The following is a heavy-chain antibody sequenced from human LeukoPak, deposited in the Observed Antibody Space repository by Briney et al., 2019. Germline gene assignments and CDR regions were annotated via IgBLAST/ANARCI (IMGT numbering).Heavy chain of an antibody. V-gene: IGHV5-51*01. CDR2: IYPGDSDT. Sequence: GESLQISCKGSGSSFTSYWIGWVRQLPGKGLEWMGIIYPGDSDTRYSPSFQGQVTISADKSISTAYLQWSSLKASDTAMYYCARHDLDYGDYVPPYYWGQGTLVTVSS. CDR3: ARHDLDYGDYVPPYY. J-gene: IGHJ4*02. D-gene: IGHD4-17*01. CDR1: GSSFTSYW.